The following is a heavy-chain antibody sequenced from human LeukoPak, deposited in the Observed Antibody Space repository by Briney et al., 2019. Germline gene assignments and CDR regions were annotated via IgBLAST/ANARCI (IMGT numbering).Heavy chain of an antibody. D-gene: IGHD3-22*01. CDR3: AKGERQDYYDSSGYYV. CDR1: GFTFSSYG. V-gene: IGHV3-30*18. CDR2: ISYDGSNK. J-gene: IGHJ4*02. Sequence: GGSLRLSCAASGFTFSSYGMHWVRQAPGKGLEWVAVISYDGSNKYYADSVKGRFTISRDNSKNTLYLQMNSLRAEDTAVYYCAKGERQDYYDSSGYYVWGQGTLVTVSS.